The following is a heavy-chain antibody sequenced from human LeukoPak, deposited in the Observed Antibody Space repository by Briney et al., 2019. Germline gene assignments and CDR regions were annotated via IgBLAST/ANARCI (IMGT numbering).Heavy chain of an antibody. CDR2: ISGSGGST. CDR3: AKERWDSSGWYTIRDDAFDI. Sequence: GGSLRLSCAASGFTFSSYAMSWVRQAPGKGLEWVSAISGSGGSTYYADSVKGRVTISRDNSKNTLYLQMNSLRAEDTAVYYCAKERWDSSGWYTIRDDAFDIWGQGTMVTVSS. D-gene: IGHD6-19*01. J-gene: IGHJ3*02. CDR1: GFTFSSYA. V-gene: IGHV3-23*01.